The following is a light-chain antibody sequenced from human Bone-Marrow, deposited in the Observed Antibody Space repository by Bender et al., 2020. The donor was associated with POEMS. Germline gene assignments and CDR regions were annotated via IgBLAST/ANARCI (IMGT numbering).Light chain of an antibody. CDR1: SSDLGSYNL. V-gene: IGLV2-14*02. CDR3: SSYAGDTVV. CDR2: EGS. Sequence: QSALTQPASVSGSPGQSIAISCTGTSSDLGSYNLVSWYQQHPGKAPKLIIYEGSKRPSGVSDRFSGSKSGNTASLTVSGLQVEDEAYYYCSSYAGDTVVFGAGTKLTVL. J-gene: IGLJ2*01.